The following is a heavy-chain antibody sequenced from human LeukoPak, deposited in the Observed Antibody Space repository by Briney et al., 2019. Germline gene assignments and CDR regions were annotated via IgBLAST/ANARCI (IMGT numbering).Heavy chain of an antibody. V-gene: IGHV1-2*02. CDR2: INSHSGGT. D-gene: IGHD1-26*01. Sequence: ASVKVSCKASGYTFTGHYMHWVRQAPGQGLEWMGWINSHSGGTIYAQKLQGRVTMTRDTSITTAYMELSWLRSDDTAVYYCARDTWELPYYFDYWGQGTLITVSS. CDR3: ARDTWELPYYFDY. CDR1: GYTFTGHY. J-gene: IGHJ4*02.